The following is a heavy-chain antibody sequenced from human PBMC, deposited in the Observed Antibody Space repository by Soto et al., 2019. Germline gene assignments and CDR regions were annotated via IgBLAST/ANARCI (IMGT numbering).Heavy chain of an antibody. CDR3: ARSRSGAVADSFDF. CDR1: GFTFRSYA. D-gene: IGHD3-10*01. V-gene: IGHV3-30*04. CDR2: ISRDGSNK. J-gene: IGHJ4*02. Sequence: QVQVVESGGGVVQPGRSLRLSCAASGFTFRSYAIHWVRQAPGKGLEWVAVISRDGSNKYYVDSVKGRFTLSRDNSKDTVDLQMNSLRDEDSAMLYCARSRSGAVADSFDFWGQGTLVTVSS.